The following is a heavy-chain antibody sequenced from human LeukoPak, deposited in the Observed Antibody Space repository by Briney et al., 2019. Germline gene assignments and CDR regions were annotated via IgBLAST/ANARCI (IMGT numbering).Heavy chain of an antibody. D-gene: IGHD3-22*01. J-gene: IGHJ3*02. CDR3: ARESDAIVVGADAFDI. CDR2: INPSGGST. Sequence: ASVKVSCKASGYTFTSYYMHWVRQAPGQGLEWMGIINPSGGSTSYAQKFQGRVTMTRDTSTSTVYTELSSLRSEDTAVYYCARESDAIVVGADAFDILGQGTMVTVSS. CDR1: GYTFTSYY. V-gene: IGHV1-46*01.